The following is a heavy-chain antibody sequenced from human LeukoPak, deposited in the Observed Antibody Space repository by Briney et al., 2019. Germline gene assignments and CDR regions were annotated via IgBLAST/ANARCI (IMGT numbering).Heavy chain of an antibody. D-gene: IGHD6-19*01. Sequence: GGSLRLSCAASGFTFSSYWMSWVRQAPGKGLEWVANIRQDGSEKYYVDSVKGRFTISRDNAKNSLYLQMNSLRAEDTAVYYCAREGSSGWYVYYFDYWGQGTLVTVSS. CDR1: GFTFSSYW. CDR3: AREGSSGWYVYYFDY. V-gene: IGHV3-7*01. J-gene: IGHJ4*02. CDR2: IRQDGSEK.